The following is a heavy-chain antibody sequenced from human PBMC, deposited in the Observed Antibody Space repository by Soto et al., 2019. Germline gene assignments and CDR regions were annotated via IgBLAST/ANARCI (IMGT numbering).Heavy chain of an antibody. J-gene: IGHJ4*02. CDR2: IYYSGST. CDR3: ARHFYSTDFDY. Sequence: QLQLQESGPGLVKPSETLSLTCTVSGGSISSSSYYWGWIRQPPGKGLEWIGSIYYSGSTYYNPSLKSRVTISVDTSENQFSLKLSSVTAADTAVYYCARHFYSTDFDYWGQGTLVTVSS. V-gene: IGHV4-39*01. CDR1: GGSISSSSYY. D-gene: IGHD4-4*01.